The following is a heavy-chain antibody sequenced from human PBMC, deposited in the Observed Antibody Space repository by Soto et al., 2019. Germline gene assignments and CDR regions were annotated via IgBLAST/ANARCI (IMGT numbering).Heavy chain of an antibody. J-gene: IGHJ5*02. D-gene: IGHD6-19*01. V-gene: IGHV1-3*01. CDR2: INAGNGNT. CDR1: GYTFTSYA. Sequence: ASVKVSCKASGYTFTSYAMHWVRQAPGQRLEWMGWINAGNGNTKYSQKFQGRVTITRDTSASTAYMELSSLRSEDTAVYYCARSGGSSGWYGWFDPWGQGTLVTVSS. CDR3: ARSGGSSGWYGWFDP.